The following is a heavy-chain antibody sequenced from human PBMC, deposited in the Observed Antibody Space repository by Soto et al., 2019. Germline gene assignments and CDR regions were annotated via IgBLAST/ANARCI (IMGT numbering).Heavy chain of an antibody. D-gene: IGHD1-26*01. Sequence: QSGGSLRLSCAASGFTFTSYAMSWVRLTPGKGLEWVSAISGSGSNTFYADSVRGRFTISRDNSKNTVFLQMNNLRAEDTAVYFCERDRATFDYWGQGTRVTVSS. J-gene: IGHJ4*02. V-gene: IGHV3-23*01. CDR2: ISGSGSNT. CDR3: ERDRATFDY. CDR1: GFTFTSYA.